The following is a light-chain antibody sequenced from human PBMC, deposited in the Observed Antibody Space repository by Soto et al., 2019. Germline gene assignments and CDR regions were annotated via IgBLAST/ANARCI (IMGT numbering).Light chain of an antibody. CDR3: QQRSNWLT. J-gene: IGKJ4*01. Sequence: EIVLTQSPATLSLSPGERATLSCRASQSVSSYLAWYQQKPGQAPRLLIYDASNRATGIPARFSGSGSGTDFTLTISSLEPEDFVAYYCQQRSNWLTFGGGTKVEIK. V-gene: IGKV3-11*01. CDR1: QSVSSY. CDR2: DAS.